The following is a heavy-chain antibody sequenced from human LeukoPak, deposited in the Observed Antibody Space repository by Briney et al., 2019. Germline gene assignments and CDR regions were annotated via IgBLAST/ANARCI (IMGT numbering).Heavy chain of an antibody. D-gene: IGHD6-19*01. V-gene: IGHV4-39*01. CDR1: GGSISSDSYY. CDR3: ASLAVAGLSEGY. Sequence: SSETPSLTCTVSGGSISSDSYYWAWIRQPPGKGLEWIASIYYSGSTYYNPSLKSRVTISVDTSRNQFSLKLSSVTAADTAVYYCASLAVAGLSEGYWGQGTLVTVSS. CDR2: IYYSGST. J-gene: IGHJ4*02.